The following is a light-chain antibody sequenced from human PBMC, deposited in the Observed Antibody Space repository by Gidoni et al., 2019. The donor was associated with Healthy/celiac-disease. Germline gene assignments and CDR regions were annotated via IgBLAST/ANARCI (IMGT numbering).Light chain of an antibody. CDR1: QSVLYSSNNKNY. Sequence: IVMTQSPDSLAVSLGERATINCKSSQSVLYSSNNKNYLAWYQQKSGQPPKLLIYWASTRESGVPDRFSGSGSGTDFTLTISSLQAEDVAVYYCQQYYTPLGTFGQXTKVEIK. CDR2: WAS. CDR3: QQYYTPLGT. V-gene: IGKV4-1*01. J-gene: IGKJ1*01.